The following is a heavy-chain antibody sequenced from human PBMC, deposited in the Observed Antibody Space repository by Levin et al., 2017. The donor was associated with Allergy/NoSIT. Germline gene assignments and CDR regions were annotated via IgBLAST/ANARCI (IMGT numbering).Heavy chain of an antibody. CDR3: ARGGPPNYDYNWGSYRDGYFDY. J-gene: IGHJ4*02. CDR2: IRNKAHGGTS. CDR1: GFTFGDYA. V-gene: IGHV3-49*04. D-gene: IGHD3-16*02. Sequence: GGSLRLSCTGSGFTFGDYAMSWVRQAPGKGLEWVGFIRNKAHGGTSEYAASVKGRLTISRDDSKSIAYLQMNSLKTEDTAVYFCARGGPPNYDYNWGSYRDGYFDYWGQGTLVTVSS.